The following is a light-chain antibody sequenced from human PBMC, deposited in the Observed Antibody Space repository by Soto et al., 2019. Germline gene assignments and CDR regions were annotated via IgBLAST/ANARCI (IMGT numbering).Light chain of an antibody. Sequence: QSVLTQPPSASGSPGQSVTISCTGTSSDVGGYNYVSWYQQHPGKAPKLMIYEVSKRPSGVPDSFSGSKSGNTASLTVSGLQAEDEADYYCSSYAGSNNFVVFGGWTKVTVL. V-gene: IGLV2-8*01. J-gene: IGLJ2*01. CDR2: EVS. CDR3: SSYAGSNNFVV. CDR1: SSDVGGYNY.